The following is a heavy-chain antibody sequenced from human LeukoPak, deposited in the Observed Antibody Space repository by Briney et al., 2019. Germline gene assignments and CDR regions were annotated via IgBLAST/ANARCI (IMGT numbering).Heavy chain of an antibody. CDR2: INDSGRT. CDR1: GGSFSNYY. V-gene: IGHV4-34*01. CDR3: ARRWNYGRNYYIDV. J-gene: IGHJ6*03. D-gene: IGHD1-7*01. Sequence: ASETLSLTCAVYGGSFSNYYWSWIRHTPGKGMEWIGEINDSGRTNYNPSLMSRVTVSVDTSKNQFSLRLTSVTATDTAVYYCARRWNYGRNYYIDVWGKGAAVSVSS.